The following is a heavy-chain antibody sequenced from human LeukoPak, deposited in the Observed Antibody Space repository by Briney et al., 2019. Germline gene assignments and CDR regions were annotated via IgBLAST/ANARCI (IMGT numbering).Heavy chain of an antibody. Sequence: GGSLRLSCAVSGFTFSNNWMSWVRQAPGKGLEWVANIKQDGSDKYYVDSVKGRFTISRDNAKKSLYLQMNSLRDEDTAVYYCARDFFAFGGVIALLDYWGQGTLVTVSS. CDR3: ARDFFAFGGVIALLDY. V-gene: IGHV3-7*01. CDR1: GFTFSNNW. CDR2: IKQDGSDK. J-gene: IGHJ4*02. D-gene: IGHD3-16*02.